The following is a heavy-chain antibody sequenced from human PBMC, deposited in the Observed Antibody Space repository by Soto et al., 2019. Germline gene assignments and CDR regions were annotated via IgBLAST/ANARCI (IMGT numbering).Heavy chain of an antibody. J-gene: IGHJ6*02. Sequence: AVGSLRLSCAASGFTFSSYAMSWVRQAPGKGLEWVSAISGSGGSTYYADSVKGRFTISRDNSKNTLYLQMNSLRAEDTAVYYCARTHSSSWTGYYYYGMDVWGQGTTVTVSS. CDR1: GFTFSSYA. CDR2: ISGSGGST. D-gene: IGHD6-13*01. V-gene: IGHV3-23*01. CDR3: ARTHSSSWTGYYYYGMDV.